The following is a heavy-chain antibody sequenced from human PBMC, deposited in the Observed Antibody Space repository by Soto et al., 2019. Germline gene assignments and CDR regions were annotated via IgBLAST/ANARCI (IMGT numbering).Heavy chain of an antibody. CDR1: GGSFSGYY. D-gene: IGHD3-22*01. CDR2: INHSGST. V-gene: IGHV4-34*01. Sequence: SETLSLTCAVYGGSFSGYYWSWIRQPPGKGLELIGEINHSGSTNYNPSLKSRVTISVDTSKNQFSLKLSSVTAADTAVYYCARIPRPYYYDSSGYYFPPGYFDYWGQGTLVTVSS. J-gene: IGHJ4*02. CDR3: ARIPRPYYYDSSGYYFPPGYFDY.